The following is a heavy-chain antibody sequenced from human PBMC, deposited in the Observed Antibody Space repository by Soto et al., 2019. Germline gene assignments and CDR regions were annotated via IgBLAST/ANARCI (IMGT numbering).Heavy chain of an antibody. V-gene: IGHV3-30*03. J-gene: IGHJ4*02. CDR3: ARGRLPNEY. D-gene: IGHD4-17*01. CDR1: GFTLSTYD. CDR2: MSFDESNK. Sequence: QVQLVESGGGVVQPGRSLRLSCAASGFTLSTYDMHWVRQAPGKGLEWVTLMSFDESNKYYADSVKGRFTISRDNSKNTLYLQMNSLRAEDTAVYYCARGRLPNEYLGQGTLVTVSS.